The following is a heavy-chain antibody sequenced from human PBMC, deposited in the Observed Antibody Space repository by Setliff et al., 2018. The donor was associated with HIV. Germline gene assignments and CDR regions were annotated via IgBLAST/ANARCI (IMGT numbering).Heavy chain of an antibody. CDR1: GGSISSNNYF. Sequence: SETLSLTCTVSGGSISSNNYFWSWIRQPAWKGLEWIGHIYPSGSTNYNPSLKSRVTISVDTSKNQFSLNLSSVTAADTAVYYCASRAGGDFWGQGTMVTVSS. CDR2: IYPSGST. CDR3: ASRAGGDF. J-gene: IGHJ3*01. V-gene: IGHV4-61*09. D-gene: IGHD3-10*01.